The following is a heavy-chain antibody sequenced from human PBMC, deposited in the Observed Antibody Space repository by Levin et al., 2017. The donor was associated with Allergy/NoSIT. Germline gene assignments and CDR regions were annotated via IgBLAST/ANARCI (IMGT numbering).Heavy chain of an antibody. CDR3: ARELGLAAAGTNYYYGMDV. D-gene: IGHD6-13*01. Sequence: GGSLRLSCAASGFTFSSYSMNWVRQAPGKGLEWVSSISSSSSYIYYADSVKGRFTISRDNAKNSLYLQMNSLRAEDTAVYYCARELGLAAAGTNYYYGMDVWGQGTTVTVSS. CDR1: GFTFSSYS. CDR2: ISSSSSYI. V-gene: IGHV3-21*01. J-gene: IGHJ6*02.